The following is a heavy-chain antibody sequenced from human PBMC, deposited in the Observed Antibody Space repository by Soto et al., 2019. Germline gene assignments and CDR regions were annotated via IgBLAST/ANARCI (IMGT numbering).Heavy chain of an antibody. CDR3: ACGPEWERRPFDY. CDR1: GGSISISSYY. CDR2: IYYSGST. V-gene: IGHV4-39*01. Sequence: SETLSLTCTVSGGSISISSYYWGWIRQPPGKGLEWIGSIYYSGSTYYNPSLKSRVTISVDTSKNQFSLKLSSVTAADTAVYYCACGPEWERRPFDYWGQGTLVTVSS. D-gene: IGHD1-26*01. J-gene: IGHJ4*02.